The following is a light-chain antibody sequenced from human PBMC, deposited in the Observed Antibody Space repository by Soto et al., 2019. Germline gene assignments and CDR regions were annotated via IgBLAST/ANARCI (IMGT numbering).Light chain of an antibody. CDR2: GAS. V-gene: IGKV3-20*01. CDR3: QQFGGSPQT. J-gene: IGKJ1*01. CDR1: QSVSSY. Sequence: EIVLTQSPGTLSLSPGEGATLSCRASQSVSSYLAWYQQKPGQAPRFLIYGASSRATGIPDRFSGSGSGTDFTLTISRLEPEDFAVYYCQQFGGSPQTFGQGTKV.